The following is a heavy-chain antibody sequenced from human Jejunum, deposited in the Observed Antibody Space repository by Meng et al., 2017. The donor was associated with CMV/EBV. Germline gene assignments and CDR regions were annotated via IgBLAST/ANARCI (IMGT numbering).Heavy chain of an antibody. CDR3: TGAGRYVFSRSF. CDR2: IQSKIDGGTI. CDR1: GLTVSKAW. V-gene: IGHV3-15*01. Sequence: VGSGGVLVNPGESLRLYCATSGLTVSKAWMTWVRQALGKGLEWAGRIQSKIDGGTIDYAGPVKGRFTISRDDSKNMMYLQMNALKIEDTGVYYCTGAGRYVFSRSFWGQGTLVTVSS. J-gene: IGHJ4*02. D-gene: IGHD6-13*01.